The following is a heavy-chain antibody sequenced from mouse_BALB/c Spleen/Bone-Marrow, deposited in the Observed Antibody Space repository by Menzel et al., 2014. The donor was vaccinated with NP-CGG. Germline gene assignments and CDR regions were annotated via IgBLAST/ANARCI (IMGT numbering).Heavy chain of an antibody. Sequence: EVHLVESGGGLVQPGGSLRLSCATSGFTFTDYYMSWVRQPPGKALEWLGFIGNKANGYTTEHSASVKGRFTISRDNSQSILYLQMNTLRAEDSATYYCARDINDNYNWYFDVWGAGTTVTVSS. CDR1: GFTFTDYY. V-gene: IGHV7-3*02. CDR3: ARDINDNYNWYFDV. CDR2: IGNKANGYTT. J-gene: IGHJ1*01. D-gene: IGHD2-1*01.